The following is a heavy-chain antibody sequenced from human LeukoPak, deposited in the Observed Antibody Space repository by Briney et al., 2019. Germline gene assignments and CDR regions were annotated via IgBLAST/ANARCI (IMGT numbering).Heavy chain of an antibody. CDR1: GDSSSSHY. D-gene: IGHD6-19*01. Sequence: SETLSLTCTVSGDSSSSHYWSWIRQPPGKGLEWIGYIYYSGSTNYNPSLKSRVTISVDTSKNQFSLKLSSVTAADTAVYYCARLSYSSGWYYYYGMDVWGQGTTVTVSS. V-gene: IGHV4-59*11. CDR3: ARLSYSSGWYYYYGMDV. J-gene: IGHJ6*02. CDR2: IYYSGST.